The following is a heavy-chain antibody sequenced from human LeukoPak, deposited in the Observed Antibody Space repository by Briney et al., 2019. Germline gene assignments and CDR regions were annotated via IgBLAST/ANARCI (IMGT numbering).Heavy chain of an antibody. CDR1: GGSISSGDYY. V-gene: IGHV4-30-4*08. CDR2: IYYSGST. CDR3: ARHAGTMVPGTVNYFDY. D-gene: IGHD3-10*01. J-gene: IGHJ4*02. Sequence: SQTLSLTCTVSGGSISSGDYYWSWIRQPPGKGLEWIGYIYYSGSTYYNPSLRSRVTISVDTSKNQFSLKLSSVTAADTAVYYCARHAGTMVPGTVNYFDYWGQGTLVTVSS.